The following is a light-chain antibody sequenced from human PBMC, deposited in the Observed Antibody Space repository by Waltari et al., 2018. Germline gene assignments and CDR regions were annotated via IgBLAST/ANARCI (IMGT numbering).Light chain of an antibody. CDR1: SSNVGTYDY. CDR2: DVS. CDR3: CSYAGQYTWV. V-gene: IGLV2-11*01. Sequence: QSALTQPRSVSGSPGQSVTISCTGTSSNVGTYDYVSWYQQYPGKPPKLIIFDVSKRPPVVPDLFSGSKSDNTASLTISGLQPADEADYYCCSYAGQYTWVFGGGTKLTVL. J-gene: IGLJ3*02.